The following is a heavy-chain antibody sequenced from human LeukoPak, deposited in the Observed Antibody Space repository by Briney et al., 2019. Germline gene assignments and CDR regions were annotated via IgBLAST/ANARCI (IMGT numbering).Heavy chain of an antibody. D-gene: IGHD1-26*01. V-gene: IGHV3-15*01. CDR2: IKSKTDGGTT. CDR1: GFTFSNAW. CDR3: AKGWQLVDY. Sequence: GGSLRLSCAASGFTFSNAWMSWVRQAPGKGLEWVGRIKSKTDGGTTDYAAPVKGRFTISRDNSKNTLYLQMNSLRAEDTAVYYCAKGWQLVDYWGQGTLVTVSS. J-gene: IGHJ4*02.